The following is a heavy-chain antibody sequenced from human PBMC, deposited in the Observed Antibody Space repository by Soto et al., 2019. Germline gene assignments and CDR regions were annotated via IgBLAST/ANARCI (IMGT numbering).Heavy chain of an antibody. J-gene: IGHJ6*02. CDR1: GFTFSDYY. CDR2: ISSSGSTI. D-gene: IGHD5-18*01. CDR3: AREWIQLWSNGGMGV. Sequence: QVQLVESGGGLVKPGGSLRLSCAASGFTFSDYYMSWIRQAPGKGLEWVSYISSSGSTIYYADSVKGRFTISRDNAKNSLYLKRKSLRAKERPVYYGAREWIQLWSNGGMGVWGQGPPATFSS. V-gene: IGHV3-11*01.